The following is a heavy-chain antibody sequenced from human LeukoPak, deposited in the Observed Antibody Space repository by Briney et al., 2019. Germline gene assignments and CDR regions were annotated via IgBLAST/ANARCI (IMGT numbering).Heavy chain of an antibody. D-gene: IGHD6-19*01. CDR1: AGSISSYY. V-gene: IGHV4-59*12. Sequence: SETLSLTCSVSAGSISSYYWSWIRQPPGKVLEWIGNIFYSRSTNYNSSLKSRVTISVDMSKNQFSLKLSSVTAADTAVYYCARLEWLANDPSFDYWGQGTLVTVSS. CDR3: ARLEWLANDPSFDY. J-gene: IGHJ4*02. CDR2: IFYSRST.